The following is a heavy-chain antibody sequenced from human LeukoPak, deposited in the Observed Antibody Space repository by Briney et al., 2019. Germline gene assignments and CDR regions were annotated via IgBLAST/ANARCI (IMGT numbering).Heavy chain of an antibody. CDR3: ARDRGYGADNDAFDI. J-gene: IGHJ3*02. Sequence: GGSLRLACEASGFSFSNYWMSWVRQAPGKGLEWVANIKQDGSEKYYVDSVKGRFTISRDNAKNSLYLQMNSLRAEDTAVYYCARDRGYGADNDAFDIWGQGTMVTVSS. V-gene: IGHV3-7*01. CDR2: IKQDGSEK. D-gene: IGHD5-12*01. CDR1: GFSFSNYW.